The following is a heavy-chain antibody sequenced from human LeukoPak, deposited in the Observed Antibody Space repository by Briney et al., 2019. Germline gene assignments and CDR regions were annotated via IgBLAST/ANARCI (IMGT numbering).Heavy chain of an antibody. CDR3: ARGRGSLRAAFDI. CDR2: IWYDGSNK. Sequence: GGSLRLSCAASGFTFSSYGMHWVRQAPGKGLEWVAVIWYDGSNKYYADSVKGRFTISRDNSKNTLYLQMNSLRAEDTAVYYCARGRGSLRAAFDIWGQGTMVTVSS. J-gene: IGHJ3*02. D-gene: IGHD3-10*01. CDR1: GFTFSSYG. V-gene: IGHV3-33*01.